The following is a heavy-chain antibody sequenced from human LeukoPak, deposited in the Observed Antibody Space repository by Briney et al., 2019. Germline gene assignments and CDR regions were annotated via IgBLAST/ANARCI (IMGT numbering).Heavy chain of an antibody. CDR1: GYIFTNFG. V-gene: IGHV1-69*06. J-gene: IGHJ3*02. CDR3: ARTYYYDSSGHSLGAFDI. Sequence: SVKVSCKASGYIFTNFGISWVRQAPGQGLEWMGGIIPIFGTANYAQKFQGRVTITADKSTSTAYMELSSLRSEDTAVYYCARTYYYDSSGHSLGAFDIWGQGTMVTVSS. CDR2: IIPIFGTA. D-gene: IGHD3-22*01.